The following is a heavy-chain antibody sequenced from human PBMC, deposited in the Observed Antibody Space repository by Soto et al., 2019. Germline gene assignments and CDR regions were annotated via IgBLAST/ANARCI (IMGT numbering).Heavy chain of an antibody. V-gene: IGHV4-31*03. Sequence: LSLTCTVSGGSISSGGYYWSWIRQHPGKGLEWIGYIYYSGSTYYNPSLKSRATISVDTSKNQFSLKLSSVTAADTAVYYCAREIAVAGSFDYWGQGTLVTVSS. D-gene: IGHD6-19*01. CDR3: AREIAVAGSFDY. J-gene: IGHJ4*02. CDR1: GGSISSGGYY. CDR2: IYYSGST.